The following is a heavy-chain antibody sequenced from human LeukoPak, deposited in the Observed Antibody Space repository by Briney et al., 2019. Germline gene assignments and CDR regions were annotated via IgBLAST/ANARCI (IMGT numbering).Heavy chain of an antibody. J-gene: IGHJ5*02. CDR3: ARGDGSGSGRWFDP. CDR2: IYYSGST. Sequence: SETLSLTCTVSGGSISSHYWSWIRQPPGKGLEWIGYIYYSGSTNYNPSLKSRVTISVDTSKNQFSLKLSSVTAADTALYYCARGDGSGSGRWFDPWGQGTLITVSS. V-gene: IGHV4-59*11. CDR1: GGSISSHY. D-gene: IGHD3-10*01.